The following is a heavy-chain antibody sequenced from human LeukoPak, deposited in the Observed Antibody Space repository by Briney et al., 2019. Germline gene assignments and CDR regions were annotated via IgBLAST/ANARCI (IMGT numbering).Heavy chain of an antibody. J-gene: IGHJ4*02. CDR3: AGAIYCSSTSCYPGDY. CDR2: IIPIFGTA. D-gene: IGHD2-2*01. CDR1: GGTFSSYA. V-gene: IGHV1-69*05. Sequence: SVKVSCKASGGTFSSYAISWARQAPGQGLEWMGGIIPIFGTANYAQKFQGRVTITTDESTSTAYMELSSLRSEDTPLYYCAGAIYCSSTSCYPGDYWGQGTLVTVSS.